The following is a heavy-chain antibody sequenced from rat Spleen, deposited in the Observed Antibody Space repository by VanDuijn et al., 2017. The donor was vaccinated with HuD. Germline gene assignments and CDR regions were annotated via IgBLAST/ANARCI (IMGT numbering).Heavy chain of an antibody. CDR1: GFTFSDYD. CDR3: TTYGGLRNWFAY. Sequence: EMQLVESGGGLVQPGRSLKLSCAASGFTFSDYDMAWVRQASPKGLEWVASISSSGDVTHYRDSVKGRFTVSRDDAESTLYLQMDSLRSEDSATYYCTTYGGLRNWFAYWGQGTLVTVSS. D-gene: IGHD4-1*01. V-gene: IGHV5-27*01. J-gene: IGHJ3*01. CDR2: ISSSGDVT.